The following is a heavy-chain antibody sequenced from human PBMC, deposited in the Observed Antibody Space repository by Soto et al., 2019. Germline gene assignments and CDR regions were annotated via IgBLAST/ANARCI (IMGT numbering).Heavy chain of an antibody. CDR3: AKDIESDPTRGLGGDY. CDR1: GFTFDDYA. J-gene: IGHJ4*02. D-gene: IGHD2-2*01. Sequence: EVQLVESGGGLVQPGRSLRLSCAASGFTFDDYAMHWVRQAPGKGLEWVSGISWNSGSIGYADSVKGRFTISRDNAKNSLYLQMNSLRAEDTALYYCAKDIESDPTRGLGGDYWGQGTLVTVSS. CDR2: ISWNSGSI. V-gene: IGHV3-9*01.